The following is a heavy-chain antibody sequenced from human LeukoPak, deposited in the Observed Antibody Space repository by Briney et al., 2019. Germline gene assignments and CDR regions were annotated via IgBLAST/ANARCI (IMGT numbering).Heavy chain of an antibody. CDR3: ARDRSPWYDSSGYYGETDAFDI. Sequence: ASVKVSCKASGYTFTGYYMHWVRQAPGQGPEWMGWINPNSGGTNYAQKFQGRVTMTRDTSISTAYMELSRLRSDDTAVYYCARDRSPWYDSSGYYGETDAFDIWGQGTMVTVSS. CDR2: INPNSGGT. D-gene: IGHD3-22*01. J-gene: IGHJ3*02. V-gene: IGHV1-2*02. CDR1: GYTFTGYY.